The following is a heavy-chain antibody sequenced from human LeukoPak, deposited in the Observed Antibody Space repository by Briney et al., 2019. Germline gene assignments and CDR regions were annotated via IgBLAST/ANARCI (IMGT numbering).Heavy chain of an antibody. CDR2: IYPRDGST. Sequence: ASVKVSCKASGYTFTSNYIHWVRQAPGQGLEWMGMIYPRDGSTSYAQKFQGRVTVTRDTSTGTVHMELSGLRSEDTAVYYCARDQEGFDYWGQGTLVTVSS. CDR1: GYTFTSNY. J-gene: IGHJ4*02. CDR3: ARDQEGFDY. V-gene: IGHV1-46*01.